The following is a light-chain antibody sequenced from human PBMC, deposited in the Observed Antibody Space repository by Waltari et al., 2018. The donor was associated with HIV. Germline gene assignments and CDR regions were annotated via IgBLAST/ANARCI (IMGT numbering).Light chain of an antibody. CDR3: MQALQTIT. Sequence: DIVMTQSPLSLSVTPGEPASISCRSSQSLLHSNGYKCLHCYLPRSGQSPQLLIYFGSKRASGVPERFSGSGSGTNFTLKISRVETEDVGVYYCMQALQTITFGQGTRLEL. J-gene: IGKJ5*01. CDR2: FGS. CDR1: QSLLHSNGYKC. V-gene: IGKV2-28*01.